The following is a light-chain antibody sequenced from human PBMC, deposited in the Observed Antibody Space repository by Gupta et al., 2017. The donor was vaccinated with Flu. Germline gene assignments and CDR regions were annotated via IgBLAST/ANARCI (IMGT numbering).Light chain of an antibody. CDR1: QNVDSDH. CDR3: QRYGT. Sequence: EIVLTQSPGTLSLSPGERATLSCRASQNVDSDHLAWYQQKPGQSPRLLIYGASRRATGIPDRISGSGSGTGFTLTISRLEPEDVAVYYWQRYGTFGKGTKLEIK. CDR2: GAS. V-gene: IGKV3-20*01. J-gene: IGKJ2*01.